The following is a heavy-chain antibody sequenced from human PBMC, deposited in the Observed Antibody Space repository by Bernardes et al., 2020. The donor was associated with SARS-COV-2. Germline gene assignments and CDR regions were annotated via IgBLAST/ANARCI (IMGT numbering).Heavy chain of an antibody. CDR3: ARGHYGLDV. CDR2: IKGDGSEK. Sequence: GSLRLSCAASGFTFSDWWMSWVRQAPGKGLEWVANIKGDGSEKYNVDSVKGRFTISRDNAENSLYLQMNSLRAEDTAVYYCARGHYGLDVWGQGTTGTVSS. J-gene: IGHJ6*02. CDR1: GFTFSDWW. V-gene: IGHV3-7*01.